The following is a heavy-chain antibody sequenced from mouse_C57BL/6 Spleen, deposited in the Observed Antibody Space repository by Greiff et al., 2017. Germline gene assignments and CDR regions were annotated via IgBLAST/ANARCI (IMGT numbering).Heavy chain of an antibody. CDR2: INPNNGGT. J-gene: IGHJ1*03. Sequence: EVQLQQSGPELVKPGASVKMSCKASGYTFTDYNMHWVKQSHGKSLEWIGYINPNNGGTSYNQKFKGKATLTVNKPSSTAYMERRSLTSEDSADYYCARWGLRGYFDVWGTGTTVTVSS. V-gene: IGHV1-22*01. D-gene: IGHD2-4*01. CDR1: GYTFTDYN. CDR3: ARWGLRGYFDV.